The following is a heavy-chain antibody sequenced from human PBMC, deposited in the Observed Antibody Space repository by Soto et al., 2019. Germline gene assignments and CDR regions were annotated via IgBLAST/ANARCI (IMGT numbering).Heavy chain of an antibody. CDR1: GLPHSLFA. D-gene: IGHD3-10*01. J-gene: IGHJ4*02. V-gene: IGHV3-23*01. CDR3: AKDAVYNDGLWLMDL. Sequence: GGSLRLSCIASGLPHSLFAMMWIRQAPGKGLECVSGIYGSGGGIQYADSVKGRFTISRDNSKNTVYLQMTDLRADDTAIYYCAKDAVYNDGLWLMDLWGQGTQVTVSS. CDR2: IYGSGGGI.